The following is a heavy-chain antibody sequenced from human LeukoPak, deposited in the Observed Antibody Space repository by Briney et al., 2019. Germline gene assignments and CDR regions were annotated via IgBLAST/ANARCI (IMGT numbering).Heavy chain of an antibody. CDR3: ASSTEYCSSTSCYEETHAFDY. CDR1: GYTFTGYY. CDR2: INPNSGGT. V-gene: IGHV1-2*02. D-gene: IGHD2-2*01. J-gene: IGHJ4*02. Sequence: ASVKVSCKASGYTFTGYYMHWVRQAPGQGLEWMGWINPNSGGTNYAQKFQGRVTMTRDTSISTAYMELSRLRSDDTAVYYCASSTEYCSSTSCYEETHAFDYWGQGTLVTVSS.